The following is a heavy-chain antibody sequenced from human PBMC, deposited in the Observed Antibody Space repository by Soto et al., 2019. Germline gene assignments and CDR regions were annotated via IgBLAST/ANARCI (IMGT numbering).Heavy chain of an antibody. Sequence: QVQLQESGPGLVKPSGTLSLTCAVSGGSISSSNWWSWVRQPPGKGLEWIGEISHSGSTNYNPSLKRRVTISVDKSKNQFALKLSSVTAAGTAVYYCARVVANWGNTFDYWGQGTLVTVSS. CDR3: ARVVANWGNTFDY. CDR2: ISHSGST. V-gene: IGHV4-4*02. CDR1: GGSISSSNW. J-gene: IGHJ4*02. D-gene: IGHD7-27*01.